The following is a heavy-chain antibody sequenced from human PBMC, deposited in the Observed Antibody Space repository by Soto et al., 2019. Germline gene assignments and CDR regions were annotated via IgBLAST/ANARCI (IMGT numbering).Heavy chain of an antibody. CDR1: GGPISNSRYY. CDR2: IYHTGNT. D-gene: IGHD4-17*01. Sequence: PSETLSLTCTVSGGPISNSRYYWAWIRQPPGKGLEWIGSIYHTGNTYYNPSLRSRVTISVDTSKNQFSLKLTSVTAADTAVYYCARTTVVTSDAFDIWGQGTIVTVSS. CDR3: ARTTVVTSDAFDI. J-gene: IGHJ3*02. V-gene: IGHV4-39*01.